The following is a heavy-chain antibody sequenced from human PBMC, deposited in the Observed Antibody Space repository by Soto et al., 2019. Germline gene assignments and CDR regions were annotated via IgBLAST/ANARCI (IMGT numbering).Heavy chain of an antibody. D-gene: IGHD4-17*01. CDR1: GYTFTSYV. Sequence: QVQLVQSGAEVKKPGASVKVSCKASGYTFTSYVLHWVRQAPGQRPEWMGWINAGNGNTKYSQNFQGRVTISKNPSASTVYMELRSLTSEDTAVYYCARDRTYYGDYMGDYWGQGTLVAVSS. CDR3: ARDRTYYGDYMGDY. V-gene: IGHV1-3*01. J-gene: IGHJ4*02. CDR2: INAGNGNT.